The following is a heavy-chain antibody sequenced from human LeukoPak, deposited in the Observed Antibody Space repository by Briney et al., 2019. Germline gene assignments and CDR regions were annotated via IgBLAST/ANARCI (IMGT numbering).Heavy chain of an antibody. J-gene: IGHJ3*02. CDR2: FYRSGNT. Sequence: SETLSLTCTVSGYSISSGYFWGWIRQPPGKGLEWIGSFYRSGNTYYNPSLKSRVSISVHTSENQFSLKLSSVTAADTAVYYCARYGLGAFDIWGQGTMVTVSS. V-gene: IGHV4-38-2*02. CDR1: GYSISSGYF. CDR3: ARYGLGAFDI. D-gene: IGHD3-16*01.